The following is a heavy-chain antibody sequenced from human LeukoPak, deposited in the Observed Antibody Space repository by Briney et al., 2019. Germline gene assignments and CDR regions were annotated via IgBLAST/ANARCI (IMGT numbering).Heavy chain of an antibody. CDR3: ARDLGAVAGTEVHFDY. J-gene: IGHJ4*02. D-gene: IGHD6-19*01. CDR1: GYTFTSYG. CDR2: ISAYNGNT. V-gene: IGHV1-18*01. Sequence: ASVKVSCKASGYTFTSYGISWVRQAPGQGLEWMGWISAYNGNTNYAQKLQGRVTMTTDTSTSTAYIELRSLRSDDTAVYYCARDLGAVAGTEVHFDYWGQGTLVTVSS.